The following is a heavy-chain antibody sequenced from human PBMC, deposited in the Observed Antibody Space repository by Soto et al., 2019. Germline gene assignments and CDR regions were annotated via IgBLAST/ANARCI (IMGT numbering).Heavy chain of an antibody. CDR3: AREGGESSDGLYYFDS. D-gene: IGHD3-16*01. CDR1: GGSTSSDNY. J-gene: IGHJ4*02. V-gene: IGHV4-30-4*01. CDR2: IYYSGNT. Sequence: QVQLRESGPGLVKPSQTLSLTCTVSGGSTSSDNYWSWIRQPPGKGLEWIGHIYYSGNTDYNPSLKSRISISIDTSKNQFSLKLSSVTAADTAVYFCAREGGESSDGLYYFDSWGQGSLVTVSS.